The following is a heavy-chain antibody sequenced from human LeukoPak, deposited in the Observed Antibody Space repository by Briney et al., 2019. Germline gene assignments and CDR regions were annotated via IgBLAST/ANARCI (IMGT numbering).Heavy chain of an antibody. V-gene: IGHV3-30-3*01. CDR3: ARDGIWFGASGSMDV. CDR1: GFTFSSYA. CDR2: IADDGSNK. J-gene: IGHJ6*02. D-gene: IGHD3-10*01. Sequence: PGGSLRLSCAASGFTFSSYAMHWVRQAPGKGLEWVAVIADDGSNKYYADSVKGRLTTSPDNPNITLYLQMNSLRAADTAVYYCARDGIWFGASGSMDVCGQGPTVTASS.